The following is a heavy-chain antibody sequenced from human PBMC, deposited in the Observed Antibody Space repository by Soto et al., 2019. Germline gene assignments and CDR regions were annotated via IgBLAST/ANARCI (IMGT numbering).Heavy chain of an antibody. J-gene: IGHJ5*02. V-gene: IGHV1-3*01. Sequence: QGQLMQSGAEVKKPGASVKVSCKASGYTFNSHAIHWMRQAPGQRLEWMGWINAGNGNTYYSEKFKGRVALTKDTLATTVYMELTRLTSEDTGVYYCARDQSGIGWDVDWFDPWGQGTLVTVSS. CDR3: ARDQSGIGWDVDWFDP. CDR2: INAGNGNT. D-gene: IGHD6-19*01. CDR1: GYTFNSHA.